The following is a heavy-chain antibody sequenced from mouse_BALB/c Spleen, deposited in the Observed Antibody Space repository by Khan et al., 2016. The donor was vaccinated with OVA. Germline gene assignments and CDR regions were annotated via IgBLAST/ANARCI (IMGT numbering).Heavy chain of an antibody. CDR3: ARHNYGPFAY. CDR1: GFTFSTFA. Sequence: EVALVESGGDLVKPGGSQKLSCSASGFTFSTFAMSWVRQTPEKRLEWVATISSGGDYFYYPDSVKGRFTISRDNAKNTLYLQMRSLRSEDTAMYYCARHNYGPFAYWGQGTLVTVSA. V-gene: IGHV5-9-3*01. J-gene: IGHJ3*01. D-gene: IGHD1-1*01. CDR2: ISSGGDYF.